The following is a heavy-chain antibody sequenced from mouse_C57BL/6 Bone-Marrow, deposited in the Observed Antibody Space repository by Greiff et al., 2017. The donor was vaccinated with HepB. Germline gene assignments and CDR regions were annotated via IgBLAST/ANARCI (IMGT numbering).Heavy chain of an antibody. J-gene: IGHJ3*01. CDR3: ARNGYYAWFAY. Sequence: QVQLQQSGAELMRPGASVKLSCKASGYTFTDYYINWVKQRPGQGLEWIARIYPGSGNTYYNEKFKGKATLTAEKSSSTAYMQLSSLTSEDSAVYFCARNGYYAWFAYWGQGTLVTVSA. V-gene: IGHV1-76*01. CDR2: IYPGSGNT. CDR1: GYTFTDYY. D-gene: IGHD2-3*01.